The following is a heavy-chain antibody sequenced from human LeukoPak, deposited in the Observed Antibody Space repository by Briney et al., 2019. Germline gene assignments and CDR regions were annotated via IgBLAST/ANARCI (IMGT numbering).Heavy chain of an antibody. D-gene: IGHD6-19*01. V-gene: IGHV3-66*01. CDR2: IYSGGST. CDR3: AKGDTNSRYSSGHN. Sequence: GGSLRLSCAASGFTVSSNYMSWVRQAPGKGLEWVSVIYSGGSTYYADSVKGRFTISRDNSKNTLYLQMNSLRAEDTAVYYCAKGDTNSRYSSGHNWAQGKLVIVSS. J-gene: IGHJ4*02. CDR1: GFTVSSNY.